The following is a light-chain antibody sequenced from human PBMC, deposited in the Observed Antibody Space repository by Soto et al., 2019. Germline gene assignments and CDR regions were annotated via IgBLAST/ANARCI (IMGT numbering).Light chain of an antibody. J-gene: IGKJ4*01. CDR2: KAS. V-gene: IGKV1-5*03. Sequence: DIQMTQSPSNLSASVGDRVTITCRASQSISSWLAWYQQKPGKDPEVLIYKASTLKYGVPSRFSGSGSGTDFSLTISSLHPDDFATYFCQQSNSSPPTFGGGTKVDIK. CDR1: QSISSW. CDR3: QQSNSSPPT.